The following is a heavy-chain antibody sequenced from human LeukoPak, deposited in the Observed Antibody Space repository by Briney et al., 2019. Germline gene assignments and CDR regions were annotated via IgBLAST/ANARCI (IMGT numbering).Heavy chain of an antibody. CDR3: ASGGRYYDSSGYYYP. CDR2: INPNSGGT. V-gene: IGHV1-2*02. Sequence: ASVKVSCKASGYTFTGYYMHWVRQAPGQGLGWMGWINPNSGGTNYAQKFQGRVTMTRDTSISTAYMELSRLRSDDTAVYYCASGGRYYDSSGYYYPWGQGTLVTVSS. CDR1: GYTFTGYY. D-gene: IGHD3-22*01. J-gene: IGHJ5*02.